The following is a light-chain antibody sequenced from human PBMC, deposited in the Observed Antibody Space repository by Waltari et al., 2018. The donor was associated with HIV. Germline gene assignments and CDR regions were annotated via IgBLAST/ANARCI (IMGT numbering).Light chain of an antibody. Sequence: QSALTQPPSVSGSPGQSVTISCTGSSSDVGSYNRVSWYQQPPGTAPKLMIYEVSNRPSGVPERFSGSKSGNTASLIISGLQAEDEADYYCSSYTSSNLLFGGGTKLTVL. CDR3: SSYTSSNLL. CDR2: EVS. J-gene: IGLJ2*01. CDR1: SSDVGSYNR. V-gene: IGLV2-18*02.